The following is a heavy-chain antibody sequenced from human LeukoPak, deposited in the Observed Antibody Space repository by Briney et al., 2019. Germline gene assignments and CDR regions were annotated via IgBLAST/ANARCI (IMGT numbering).Heavy chain of an antibody. CDR2: IYYSGST. Sequence: SETLSLTCTVSGRSISSSSYYWGWIRQPPGKGLEWIGSIYYSGSTYYNPSLKTRVTISVDTSKNQFSLKLSSVTAADTAVYYCARQRGYCTNGVCYTWYFDYWGQGTLVTVSS. J-gene: IGHJ4*02. CDR1: GRSISSSSYY. CDR3: ARQRGYCTNGVCYTWYFDY. V-gene: IGHV4-39*01. D-gene: IGHD2-8*01.